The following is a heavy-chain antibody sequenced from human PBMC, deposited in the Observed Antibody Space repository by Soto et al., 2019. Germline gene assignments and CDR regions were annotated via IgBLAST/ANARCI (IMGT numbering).Heavy chain of an antibody. J-gene: IGHJ4*02. CDR2: ISGGAEGA. V-gene: IGHV3-23*01. Sequence: EVQLLESGGGLVQPGGALRLSCAASGFTFSSHAMSWVRQAPGKGLEWLSSISGGAEGAYYADSVKGRFTISRDNSKNTLYLQMNGLRAEDTAVYYCARDLWWYLHWGQGTLVTVSS. CDR3: ARDLWWYLH. D-gene: IGHD2-15*01. CDR1: GFTFSSHA.